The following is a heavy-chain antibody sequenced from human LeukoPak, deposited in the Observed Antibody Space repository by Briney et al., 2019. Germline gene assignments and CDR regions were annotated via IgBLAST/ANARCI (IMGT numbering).Heavy chain of an antibody. CDR1: GFTFRSYW. V-gene: IGHV3-74*01. J-gene: IGHJ4*02. CDR2: INSDGSST. CDR3: ARDYYTSGSPNDF. D-gene: IGHD3-10*01. Sequence: GGSLRLSCAASGFTFRSYWMHWVRQAPGKGLVWVSRINSDGSSTNYADSVRGRFTISRDNAKNTLYLQMNSLRADDTAVYYCARDYYTSGSPNDFWGQGTLVTLSS.